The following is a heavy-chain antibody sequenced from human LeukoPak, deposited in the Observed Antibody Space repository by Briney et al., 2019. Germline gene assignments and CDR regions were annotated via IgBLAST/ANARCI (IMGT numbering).Heavy chain of an antibody. CDR3: ARPGIAAAATPYYFDY. J-gene: IGHJ4*02. V-gene: IGHV4-39*01. CDR2: IYYSGST. Sequence: SETLSLTCTVSGGSISSSSYYWGWIRQPPGKGLEWIGSIYYSGSTYYNPSLKSRVTISVDTSKNQFSLKLSSVTAADTAVYYCARPGIAAAATPYYFDYWGQGTLVSVSS. CDR1: GGSISSSSYY. D-gene: IGHD6-13*01.